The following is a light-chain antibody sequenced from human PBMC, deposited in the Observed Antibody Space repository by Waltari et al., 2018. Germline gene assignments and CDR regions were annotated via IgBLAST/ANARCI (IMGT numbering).Light chain of an antibody. Sequence: QSALTQPASVSGSPGQSITISCTGSSRDVGGYSLFSWYQQHPGKAPKLMSCAVTKRPSVVSHRFSGSKSGNTASLTISGLQTEDEADYYCCSYAGSTTSSVVFGTGTKVIVL. CDR2: AVT. CDR1: SRDVGGYSL. CDR3: CSYAGSTTSSVV. J-gene: IGLJ1*01. V-gene: IGLV2-23*02.